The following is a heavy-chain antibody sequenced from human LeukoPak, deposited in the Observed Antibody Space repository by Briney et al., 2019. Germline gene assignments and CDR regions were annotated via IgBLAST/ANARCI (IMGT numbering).Heavy chain of an antibody. J-gene: IGHJ4*02. Sequence: GGSLRLSCAVSGITLSNYGMSWVRQAPGKGLEWVAGLSGSGGGTNYADSVQGRFTISRDNPKNTLYLQMNSLRAEDTAVYFCAKRGVVIRVFLVGFHKEAYYFDSWGQGALVAVSS. CDR1: GITLSNYG. D-gene: IGHD3-10*01. CDR3: AKRGVVIRVFLVGFHKEAYYFDS. V-gene: IGHV3-23*01. CDR2: LSGSGGGT.